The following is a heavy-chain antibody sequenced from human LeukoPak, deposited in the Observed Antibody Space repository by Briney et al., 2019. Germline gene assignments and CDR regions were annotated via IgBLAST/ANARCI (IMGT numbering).Heavy chain of an antibody. D-gene: IGHD4-17*01. V-gene: IGHV3-48*01. J-gene: IGHJ5*02. CDR2: ISGSSGTT. CDR3: ARDFNHYGEVVSRWFDT. CDR1: EFTFSSFA. Sequence: QPGGSLRLACEASEFTFSSFAMNWVRQAPGKGLEWVSYISGSSGTTYYADSVTGRFTVSRDNAKNSLYLQMNSLRAEDTAVYYCARDFNHYGEVVSRWFDTWGQGTLVIVSS.